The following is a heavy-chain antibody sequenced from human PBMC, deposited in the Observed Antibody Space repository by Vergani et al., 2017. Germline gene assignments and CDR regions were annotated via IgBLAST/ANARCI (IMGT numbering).Heavy chain of an antibody. Sequence: QVQLQESGPGLVKPSQTLSLTCTVSGGSISSGGYYWSWIRQHPGKGLEWVGYIYYSGSTYYNPSLKSRVTISVDTSKNQFSLKLSSVTAADTAVYYCARAIRYCSSTSCYYFDYWGQGTLVTVSS. J-gene: IGHJ4*02. V-gene: IGHV4-31*03. CDR1: GGSISSGGYY. D-gene: IGHD2-2*01. CDR3: ARAIRYCSSTSCYYFDY. CDR2: IYYSGST.